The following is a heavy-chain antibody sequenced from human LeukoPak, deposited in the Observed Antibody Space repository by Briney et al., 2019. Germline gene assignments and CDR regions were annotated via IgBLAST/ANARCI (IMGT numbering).Heavy chain of an antibody. CDR3: ARDRPILGLDY. V-gene: IGHV3-11*04. J-gene: IGHJ4*02. Sequence: GGSLRLSCAASGFTFSDDYMSWIRQAPGKGLEWVSYISSSGGTIYYADSVKGRFTISTDNVKSSLYLQMNSLRAEDTAVYYCARDRPILGLDYWGQGALVTVSS. CDR1: GFTFSDDY. CDR2: ISSSGGTI.